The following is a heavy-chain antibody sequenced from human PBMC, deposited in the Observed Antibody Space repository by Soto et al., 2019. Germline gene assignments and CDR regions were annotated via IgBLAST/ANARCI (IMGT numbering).Heavy chain of an antibody. V-gene: IGHV4-61*08. D-gene: IGHD3-3*01. CDR2: IYYSGST. CDR3: ATFPRGIFGVVPIDY. CDR1: GDSVRSGDYY. J-gene: IGHJ4*02. Sequence: SETLSLTCSVSGDSVRSGDYYWSWIRQPPGKGLEYIGYIYYSGSTNYKPSLKSRVTISVHTSKNQFSLNLRSVTAADTAVYYCATFPRGIFGVVPIDYWGQGTLVTVSS.